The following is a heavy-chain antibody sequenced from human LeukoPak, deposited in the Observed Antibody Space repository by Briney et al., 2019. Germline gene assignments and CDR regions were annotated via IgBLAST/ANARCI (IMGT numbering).Heavy chain of an antibody. CDR1: GGTFSSYT. J-gene: IGHJ6*03. V-gene: IGHV1-69*02. CDR3: ASPIAAAGYYYMDV. Sequence: SVKVSCKASGGTFSSYTISWVRQAPGQGLEWMGRIIPILGIANYAQKFQGRVAITADKSTSTAYMELSSLRSEDTAVYYCASPIAAAGYYYMDVWGKGTTVTVSS. D-gene: IGHD6-13*01. CDR2: IIPILGIA.